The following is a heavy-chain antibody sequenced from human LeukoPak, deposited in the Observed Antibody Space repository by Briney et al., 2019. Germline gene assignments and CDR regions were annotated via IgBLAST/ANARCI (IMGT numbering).Heavy chain of an antibody. CDR1: GFTVSSNY. Sequence: GGSLRLSCAASGFTVSSNYMSWVRQAPGKGLEWVSVIYSGGSTYYADSVEGRFTISRDNSKNTLYLQMNSLRAEDTAMYYCASFYGSGSYYRDSIDYWGQGTLVTVSS. J-gene: IGHJ4*02. V-gene: IGHV3-53*01. CDR2: IYSGGST. D-gene: IGHD3-10*01. CDR3: ASFYGSGSYYRDSIDY.